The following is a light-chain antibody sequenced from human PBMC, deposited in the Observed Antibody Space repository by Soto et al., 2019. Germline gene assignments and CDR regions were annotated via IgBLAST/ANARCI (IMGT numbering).Light chain of an antibody. J-gene: IGKJ5*01. CDR2: WAS. V-gene: IGKV4-1*01. Sequence: DIVMTQSPDSLAVSLGERATINCKSSQSVLFSSNNKNYLAWYQQKPGQPPKLLIYWASTRESGVPDRFSGSGSGTDFTLTIGSLQAEDVAVYYFQQYYSTPPTFGQGTRLEIK. CDR1: QSVLFSSNNKNY. CDR3: QQYYSTPPT.